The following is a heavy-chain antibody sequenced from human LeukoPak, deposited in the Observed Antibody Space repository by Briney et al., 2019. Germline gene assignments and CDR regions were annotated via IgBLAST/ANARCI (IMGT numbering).Heavy chain of an antibody. CDR1: GGSISSYY. D-gene: IGHD4-17*01. V-gene: IGHV4-59*01. J-gene: IGHJ4*02. CDR3: ARGLTVTFLDY. CDR2: IYYSGST. Sequence: PSGTLSLTCTVSGGSISSYYWSWIRQPPGKGLEWIGYIYYSGSTNYNPSLKSRVTISVDTSKNQFSLKLSSVTAADTAVYYCARGLTVTFLDYWGQGTLVTVSS.